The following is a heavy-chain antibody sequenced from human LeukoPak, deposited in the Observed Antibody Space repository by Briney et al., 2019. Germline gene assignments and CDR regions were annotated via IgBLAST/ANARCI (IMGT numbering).Heavy chain of an antibody. CDR1: GFTFSSYG. CDR3: ASVRTAMVTLNYFDY. Sequence: GGSLRLSCAASGFTFSSYGMHGVRQAPGKGLEWVAVLSYDGSNKYYADSVKGRFTISRDNSKNTLYLQMNSLRAEDTAVYYCASVRTAMVTLNYFDYWGQGTLVTVSS. CDR2: LSYDGSNK. D-gene: IGHD5-18*01. V-gene: IGHV3-30*03. J-gene: IGHJ4*02.